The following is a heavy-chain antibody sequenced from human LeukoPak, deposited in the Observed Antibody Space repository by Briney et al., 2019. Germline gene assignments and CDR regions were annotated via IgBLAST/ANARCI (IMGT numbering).Heavy chain of an antibody. CDR1: GASISSNY. CDR2: LYTSGST. Sequence: SETLSLTCTVSGASISSNYWSWIRQPAGKGLEWTGRLYTSGSTNYNPSLRSRVTISVDKSKNQFSLKLSSVTAADTALYYCARDSGVATNLDCGGQGTLVTVSS. V-gene: IGHV4-4*07. CDR3: ARDSGVATNLDC. J-gene: IGHJ4*02. D-gene: IGHD5-24*01.